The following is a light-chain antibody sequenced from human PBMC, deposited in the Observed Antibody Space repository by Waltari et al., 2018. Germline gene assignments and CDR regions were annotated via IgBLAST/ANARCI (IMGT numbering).Light chain of an antibody. CDR2: QVS. CDR3: SSYSTSTYPI. CDR1: GRDIGAYDY. Sequence: QSALTQPASVSASLGQSITISCTGTGRDIGAYDYVSWYQQHPGKAPKLIIFQVSNRPPGVSDRFSASKSGMTASLGISGLLTDDEAIYYCSSYSTSTYPIFGGGTKVTVL. V-gene: IGLV2-14*01. J-gene: IGLJ2*01.